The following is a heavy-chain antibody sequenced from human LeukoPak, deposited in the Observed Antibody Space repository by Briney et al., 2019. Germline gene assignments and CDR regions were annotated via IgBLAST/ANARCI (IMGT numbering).Heavy chain of an antibody. CDR2: VYYSGST. Sequence: PSETLSLTCTVSGGSISSYYWSWIRQPPGKGLEWIGYVYYSGSTNYNPSLKSRVTISVDTSNNQFSLKRSSVTAADTAVYHCARMLRQWLIGGFGYWGQGTLVTVSS. D-gene: IGHD6-19*01. CDR1: GGSISSYY. V-gene: IGHV4-59*01. CDR3: ARMLRQWLIGGFGY. J-gene: IGHJ4*02.